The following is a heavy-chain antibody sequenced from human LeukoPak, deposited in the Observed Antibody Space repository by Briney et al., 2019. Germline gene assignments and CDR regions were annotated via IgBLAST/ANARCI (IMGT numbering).Heavy chain of an antibody. CDR2: IKVDGSST. V-gene: IGHV3-74*01. D-gene: IGHD2/OR15-2a*01. CDR3: ARIVLGYYFDY. Sequence: GGSLRLSCAASGFTFSSYWMHWVRQAPGKGLVWVSRIKVDGSSTNYADSVKGRFTISRDNAKNTLYLQMNSLRAEDTAVYYCARIVLGYYFDYWGQGILVTVSS. J-gene: IGHJ4*02. CDR1: GFTFSSYW.